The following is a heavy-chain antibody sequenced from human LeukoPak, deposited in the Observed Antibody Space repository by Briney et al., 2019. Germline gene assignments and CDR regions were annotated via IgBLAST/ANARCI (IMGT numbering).Heavy chain of an antibody. J-gene: IGHJ3*02. V-gene: IGHV1-69*13. Sequence: ASVKVSCKASGGTFSSYAISWVRQAPGQGLEWMGGIIPIFGTANYAQKFQGRATITADESTSTAYMELSSLRSEDTAVYYCARVTSYDSTPLGAFDIWGQGTMVTVSS. CDR3: ARVTSYDSTPLGAFDI. CDR1: GGTFSSYA. D-gene: IGHD3-22*01. CDR2: IIPIFGTA.